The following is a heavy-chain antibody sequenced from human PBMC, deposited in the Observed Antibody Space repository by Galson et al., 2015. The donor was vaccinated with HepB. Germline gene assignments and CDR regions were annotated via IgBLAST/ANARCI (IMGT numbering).Heavy chain of an antibody. J-gene: IGHJ6*02. V-gene: IGHV1-8*01. CDR2: MNPNSGNT. CDR1: GYTFTNYD. Sequence: SVRVSCKASGYTFTNYDINWVRQATGQGLEWMGCMNPNSGNTGYAQKFQGRVTMTRNTSISTAYMELSSLRSEDTAVYYCARALTNYVWGSYLNYYYYGMDVWGQGTTVTVSS. CDR3: ARALTNYVWGSYLNYYYYGMDV. D-gene: IGHD3-16*02.